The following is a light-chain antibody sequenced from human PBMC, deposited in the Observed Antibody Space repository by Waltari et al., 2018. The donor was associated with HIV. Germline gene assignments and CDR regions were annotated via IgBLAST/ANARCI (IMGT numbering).Light chain of an antibody. CDR1: QNITTS. V-gene: IGKV1-39*01. J-gene: IGKJ5*01. CDR2: GAS. CDR3: QQSYNGPVT. Sequence: DIQMTQSPSSLSASLGDRVTITCRTSQNITTSLNWYQHKSGKAPKVHLHGASNLQSGVPPRFSGSGSGTQFALAISVLQPEEFATYFCQQSYNGPVTFGQGTRLDLK.